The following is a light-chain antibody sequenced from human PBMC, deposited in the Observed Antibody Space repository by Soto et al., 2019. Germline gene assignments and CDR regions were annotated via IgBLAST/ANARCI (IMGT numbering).Light chain of an antibody. Sequence: EIVLTQSPGTLSLSPGERATLSCRASQSITSSSLAWYQQKPGQAPKVLIFGASSRATGIPDRFSGGGSGTEFTLTISRLEPEDFAWYSCQQYDSSPWTFAKGPRWRSN. CDR2: GAS. V-gene: IGKV3-20*01. CDR3: QQYDSSPWT. CDR1: QSITSSS. J-gene: IGKJ1*01.